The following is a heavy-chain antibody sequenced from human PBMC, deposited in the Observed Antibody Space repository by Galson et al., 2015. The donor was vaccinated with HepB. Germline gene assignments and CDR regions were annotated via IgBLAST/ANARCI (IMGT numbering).Heavy chain of an antibody. CDR3: APSRGGFGEFVN. D-gene: IGHD3-10*01. J-gene: IGHJ4*02. CDR2: IDWDDDK. V-gene: IGHV2-70*11. Sequence: PALVKPTQTLTLTCTFSGFSLSTSGVSVSWIRQPSGKALEWLARIDWDDDKYYSTSLKTRLAISKDTSRNQVVLTMTNMEPVDTATYYCAPSRGGFGEFVNWGQGTLVTVSS. CDR1: GFSLSTSGVS.